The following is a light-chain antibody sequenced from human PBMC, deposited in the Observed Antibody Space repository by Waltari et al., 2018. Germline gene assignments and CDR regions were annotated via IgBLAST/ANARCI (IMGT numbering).Light chain of an antibody. CDR1: SIDVGSYNL. Sequence: QSALTQPASVSGSPGPSITISCTGTSIDVGSYNLVSWYHQHPGKAPKLLIYEVSKRPSGVSNRFSGSKSDNTASLTISGLQAEDEADYYCCSYAGSSTFVVFGGGTKLTVL. CDR2: EVS. V-gene: IGLV2-23*02. J-gene: IGLJ2*01. CDR3: CSYAGSSTFVV.